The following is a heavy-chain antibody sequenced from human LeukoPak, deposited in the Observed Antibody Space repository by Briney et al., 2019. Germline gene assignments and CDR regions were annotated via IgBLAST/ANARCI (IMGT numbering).Heavy chain of an antibody. J-gene: IGHJ4*02. V-gene: IGHV1-2*02. CDR1: GYTFTGYY. D-gene: IGHD3-9*01. Sequence: ASVKVSCKASGYTFTGYYMHWVRQAPGQGLEWMGWINPNSGGTNYAQKFQGRVTMTRDTSISTAYMELSRLRSDDTAVYYCARGILTGYYSSYYYYFDYWGQGTLVTVSS. CDR2: INPNSGGT. CDR3: ARGILTGYYSSYYYYFDY.